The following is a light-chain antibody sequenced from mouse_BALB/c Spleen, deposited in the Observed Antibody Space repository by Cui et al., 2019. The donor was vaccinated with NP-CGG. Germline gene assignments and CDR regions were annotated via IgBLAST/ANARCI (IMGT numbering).Light chain of an antibody. Sequence: VTQESALTTSPGETVTLTCRSSTGAVTTSNYANWVQEKPDHLFTGLIGGTNNRTPGVPARFSGSLIGDKAALTITGAQTEDEAIYFCALWYSNHWVFGGGTKLTVL. V-gene: IGLV1*01. J-gene: IGLJ1*01. CDR1: TGAVTTSNY. CDR2: GTN. CDR3: ALWYSNHWV.